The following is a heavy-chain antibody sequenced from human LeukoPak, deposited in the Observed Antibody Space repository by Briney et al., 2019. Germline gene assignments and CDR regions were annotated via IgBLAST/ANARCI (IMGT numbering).Heavy chain of an antibody. CDR2: IRSKANSYAT. J-gene: IGHJ6*02. CDR3: ARDWSSKYPFYYGMDV. Sequence: GGSLKLSCAASGFTFSGSAMHWVRQASGKGLEWVGRIRSKANSYATAYAASVKGRFTISRDDSKNTAYLQMNSLRAEDTAVYYCARDWSSKYPFYYGMDVWGQGTTVTVSS. V-gene: IGHV3-73*01. D-gene: IGHD4-11*01. CDR1: GFTFSGSA.